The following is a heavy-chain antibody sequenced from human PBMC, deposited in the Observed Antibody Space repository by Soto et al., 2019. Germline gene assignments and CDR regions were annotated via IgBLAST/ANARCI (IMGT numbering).Heavy chain of an antibody. D-gene: IGHD4-17*01. CDR1: GFTFSSYA. Sequence: PVGSLRLSCAASGFTFSSYAMSWVRQAPGKGLEWVSAISGSGGSTYYADSVKGRFTISRDNSKNTLYLQMNSLRAEDTAVYYCAKAPTVVRTRCYWGQGTLVTVSS. CDR2: ISGSGGST. J-gene: IGHJ4*02. V-gene: IGHV3-23*01. CDR3: AKAPTVVRTRCY.